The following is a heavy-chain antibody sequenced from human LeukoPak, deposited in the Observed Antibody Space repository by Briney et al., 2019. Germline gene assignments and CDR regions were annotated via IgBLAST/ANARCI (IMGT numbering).Heavy chain of an antibody. CDR2: ISSDGGNT. V-gene: IGHV3-64*01. J-gene: IGHJ4*02. CDR1: GFTFSSYA. D-gene: IGHD3-22*01. CDR3: ARARSGYYYDY. Sequence: GGSLRLSCAASGFTFSSYAMHWVRQAPGKGLEYVSSISSDGGNTYYAISVKGRFTISRDNSKNTLYLQVGSMRAEDMAVYYCARARSGYYYDYWGQGTLVTVSS.